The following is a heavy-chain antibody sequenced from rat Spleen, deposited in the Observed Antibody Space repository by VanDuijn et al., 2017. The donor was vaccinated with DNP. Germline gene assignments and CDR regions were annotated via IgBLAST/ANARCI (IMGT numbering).Heavy chain of an antibody. Sequence: EVQLVESGGGLVQPGRSLKLSCAASGFTFSDYYMAWVRQGPTEGLEWVAYISSDGFTTYYGDSVKGRFTISRDNAISTLYLQMNSLRSEDMATYYCVRWNSGHFDYWGQGVMVTVSS. CDR3: VRWNSGHFDY. CDR1: GFTFSDYY. J-gene: IGHJ2*01. CDR2: ISSDGFTT. D-gene: IGHD4-3*01. V-gene: IGHV5-22*01.